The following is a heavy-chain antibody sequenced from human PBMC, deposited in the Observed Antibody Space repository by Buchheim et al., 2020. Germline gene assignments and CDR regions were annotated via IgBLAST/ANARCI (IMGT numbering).Heavy chain of an antibody. Sequence: QVQLAESGGGVVQPGRSLRLSCAASGFTFSGYGMHWVRQAPGKGLEWVAVISYDGSNKYYADSVKGRFTISRDNSKTTLYLQMNSLRAEDTAVYYCAKERSYSSTWSYYYYGMDVWGQGTT. J-gene: IGHJ6*02. CDR2: ISYDGSNK. CDR1: GFTFSGYG. CDR3: AKERSYSSTWSYYYYGMDV. V-gene: IGHV3-30*18. D-gene: IGHD6-13*01.